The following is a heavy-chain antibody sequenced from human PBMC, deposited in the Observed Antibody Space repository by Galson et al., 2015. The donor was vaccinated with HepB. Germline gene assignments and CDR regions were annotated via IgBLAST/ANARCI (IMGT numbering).Heavy chain of an antibody. CDR3: ARHGGGYYSSGSYQLYYYYGMDV. CDR1: GYSFTSHW. D-gene: IGHD3-10*01. V-gene: IGHV5-51*01. CDR2: IDPGDSDT. J-gene: IGHJ6*02. Sequence: SGAEVKKPGESLKISCKRSGYSFTSHWIGWVRQMPGKGLEWMGIIDPGDSDTRYSPSFQGQVTISADKSISTAYLQWSSLKASDIAMYYCARHGGGYYSSGSYQLYYYYGMDVWGQGTTVTVSS.